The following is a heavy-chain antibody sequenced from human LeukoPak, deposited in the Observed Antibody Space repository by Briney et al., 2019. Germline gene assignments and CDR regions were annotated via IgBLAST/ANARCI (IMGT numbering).Heavy chain of an antibody. V-gene: IGHV2-70*04. J-gene: IGHJ4*02. CDR2: IDWDDDK. CDR3: ARMGAAGPVDYFDY. CDR1: GFSLSTSGMR. D-gene: IGHD6-13*01. Sequence: SGPALVKPTQTLTLTCTFSGFSLSTSGMRVSWIRQPPGKALEWLARIDWDDDKFYSTSLKTRLTISKDTSKNLVVLTMTNMDPVDTATYYCARMGAAGPVDYFDYWGQGTLVTVSS.